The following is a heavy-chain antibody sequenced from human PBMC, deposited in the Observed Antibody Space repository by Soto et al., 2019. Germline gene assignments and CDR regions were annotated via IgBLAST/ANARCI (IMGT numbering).Heavy chain of an antibody. Sequence: GGSLRLSCAASGFTFSSYGMHWVRQAPGKGLEWVAVISYDGSNKYYADSVKGRFTISRDNSKNTLYLQMNSLRAEDTAVYYCANAKGTTGYYYDSSVPRPDAFDIWGQGTMVTVSS. CDR3: ANAKGTTGYYYDSSVPRPDAFDI. D-gene: IGHD3-22*01. CDR1: GFTFSSYG. J-gene: IGHJ3*02. CDR2: ISYDGSNK. V-gene: IGHV3-30*18.